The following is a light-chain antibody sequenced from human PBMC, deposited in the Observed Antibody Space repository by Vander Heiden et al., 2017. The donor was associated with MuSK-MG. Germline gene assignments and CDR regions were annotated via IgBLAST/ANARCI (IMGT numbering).Light chain of an antibody. CDR1: QSISSD. J-gene: IGKJ4*01. Sequence: DIQMTQSPSSLSASVGDRVTITCRASQSISSDLNWYQQKPGKAPKLLIYAASSLQSGVPSRCSGSASGTDCTLTISRLQPEDFATYYCQQSDSTPLTFGGGTKVEIK. CDR2: AAS. CDR3: QQSDSTPLT. V-gene: IGKV1-39*01.